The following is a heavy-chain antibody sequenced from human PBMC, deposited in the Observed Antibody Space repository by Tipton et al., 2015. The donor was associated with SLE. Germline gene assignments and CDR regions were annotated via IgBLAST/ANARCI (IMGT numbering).Heavy chain of an antibody. CDR1: GGSISSRSYY. V-gene: IGHV4-39*01. CDR3: ARHVIGGGSFYKRAFDV. D-gene: IGHD1-26*01. J-gene: IGHJ3*01. Sequence: TLSLTCTVSGGSISSRSYYWGWIRQPPGKGLGWIGSIYYGGSTYYNPPLKRRATISVDTSKNQFSLKLNSVTAADTAVYYCARHVIGGGSFYKRAFDVWGQGTMVTVSS. CDR2: IYYGGST.